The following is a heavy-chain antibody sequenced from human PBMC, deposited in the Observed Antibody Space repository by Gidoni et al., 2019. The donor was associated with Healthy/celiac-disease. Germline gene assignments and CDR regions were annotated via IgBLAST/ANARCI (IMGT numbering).Heavy chain of an antibody. V-gene: IGHV1-18*01. CDR2: ISAYNGNT. CDR3: ARVYSDLWFGELLFYYFDY. CDR1: GYTFTSYG. D-gene: IGHD3-10*01. Sequence: QVQLVQSGAEVKKPGASVKVSCKASGYTFTSYGISWVRQAPGQGLEWMGWISAYNGNTNYAQKLQGRVTMTTDTSTSTAYMELRSLRSDDTAVYYCARVYSDLWFGELLFYYFDYWGQGTLVTVSS. J-gene: IGHJ4*02.